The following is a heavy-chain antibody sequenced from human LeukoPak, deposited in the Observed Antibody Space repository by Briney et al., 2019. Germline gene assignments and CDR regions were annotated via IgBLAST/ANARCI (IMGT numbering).Heavy chain of an antibody. Sequence: SETLSLTCAVYGGSFSGCYWSWIRQPPGKGLEWIGEINHSGSTNYNPSLKSRVTISVDTSKNQFSLKLSSVTAADTAVYYCARGKALARWGQGTLVTVSS. J-gene: IGHJ4*02. V-gene: IGHV4-34*01. CDR2: INHSGST. CDR3: ARGKALAR. CDR1: GGSFSGCY.